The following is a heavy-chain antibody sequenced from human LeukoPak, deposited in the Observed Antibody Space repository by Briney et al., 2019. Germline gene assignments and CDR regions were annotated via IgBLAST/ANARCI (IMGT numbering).Heavy chain of an antibody. D-gene: IGHD2-8*02. Sequence: QPGGSLRLSCAASGFTFSSYSMNWVRQAPGKGLEWVSYISSSSSPIYYADSVKGRVTISRDNAKNSLYLQMNSLRDEDTAVYYCARDESGRWYFDLWGRGTLVTVSS. CDR2: ISSSSSPI. CDR1: GFTFSSYS. CDR3: ARDESGRWYFDL. V-gene: IGHV3-48*02. J-gene: IGHJ2*01.